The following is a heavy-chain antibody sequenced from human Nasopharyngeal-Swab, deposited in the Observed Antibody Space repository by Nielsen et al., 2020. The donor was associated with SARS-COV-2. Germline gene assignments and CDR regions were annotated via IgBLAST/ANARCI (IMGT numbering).Heavy chain of an antibody. J-gene: IGHJ4*02. CDR1: GFTFSTYW. V-gene: IGHV3-7*01. D-gene: IGHD6-13*01. Sequence: GGSLRLSCAASGFTFSTYWMSWVRQTPGKGLEWLANIKPDGSYMKYADSVKGRFTISRDNAGNSVYLQLNSLRAEDTALYYCATWKGSNWFDYWGQGTLVTVSS. CDR3: ATWKGSNWFDY. CDR2: IKPDGSYM.